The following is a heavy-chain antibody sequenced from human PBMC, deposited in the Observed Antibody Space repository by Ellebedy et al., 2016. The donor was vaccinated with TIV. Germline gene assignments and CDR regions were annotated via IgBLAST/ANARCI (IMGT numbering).Heavy chain of an antibody. J-gene: IGHJ6*03. CDR1: GFTFSSYS. V-gene: IGHV3-21*01. D-gene: IGHD1-1*01. CDR3: ARDRTTFKWNDIKYFYYMDV. Sequence: GGSLRLSXSGSGFTFSSYSMTWVRQAPGKGLDWVSSITSNSSIISYADSVKGRFTISRDNAKNSLYLQMTGLRVEDTALYYCARDRTTFKWNDIKYFYYMDVWGVGTTVTVSS. CDR2: ITSNSSII.